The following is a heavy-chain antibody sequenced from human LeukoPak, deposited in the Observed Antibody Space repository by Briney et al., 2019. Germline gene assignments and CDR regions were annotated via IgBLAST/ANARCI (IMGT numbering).Heavy chain of an antibody. CDR1: GFTFRSYA. CDR2: ISYDGSNK. CDR3: AKVREAWMATIGLFDY. D-gene: IGHD5-24*01. Sequence: GGSLRLSCAASGFTFRSYAMHWVRQAPGKGLEWVADISYDGSNKYYADSVKGRVTIYRDNSKNTLYLQMNSLRAEDTAVYYCAKVREAWMATIGLFDYWGQGTLVTVSS. J-gene: IGHJ4*02. V-gene: IGHV3-30*18.